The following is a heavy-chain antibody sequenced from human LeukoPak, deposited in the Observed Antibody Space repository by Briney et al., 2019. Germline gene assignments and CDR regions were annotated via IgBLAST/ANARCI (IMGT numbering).Heavy chain of an antibody. CDR2: IYSGGNT. CDR3: GRYDHPVITPIDS. D-gene: IGHD3-3*01. J-gene: IGHJ4*02. Sequence: SETLSLTCAVYGGSFSDYYWTWIRQPPRTGLEWIGSIYSGGNTYYNPSLKSRVTISVDASKNQCSLRLSSVTAADTAVYFCGRYDHPVITPIDSWGQGTLVTVSS. CDR1: GGSFSDYY. V-gene: IGHV4-34*01.